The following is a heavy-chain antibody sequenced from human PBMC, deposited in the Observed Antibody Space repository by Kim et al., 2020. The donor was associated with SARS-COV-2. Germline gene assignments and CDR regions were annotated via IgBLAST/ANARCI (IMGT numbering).Heavy chain of an antibody. CDR1: GFTFNSFW. CDR3: AREVGSGWADY. D-gene: IGHD6-19*01. V-gene: IGHV3-7*01. J-gene: IGHJ4*02. CDR2: IKHDGSEK. Sequence: GGSLRLSCAASGFTFNSFWMNWVRQAPGKGLEWVANIKHDGSEKYYVDSVKGRFTISRDNAKNSLYLQMNSPRVEDTAVYYCAREVGSGWADYWGQGTL.